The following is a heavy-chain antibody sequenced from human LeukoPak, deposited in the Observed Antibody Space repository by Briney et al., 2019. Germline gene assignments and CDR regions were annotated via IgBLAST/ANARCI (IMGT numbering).Heavy chain of an antibody. CDR1: GFTFSNYE. J-gene: IGHJ4*02. CDR3: ARGGSFVEY. V-gene: IGHV3-48*03. D-gene: IGHD3-10*01. Sequence: GALRLSCSASGFTFSNYEMHWVRRAPGKGLEWVSYISSGGSTVYYADSVKGRFTVSRDNAKNSLYLQMSSLRAEDTAVYYCARGGSFVEYWGQGTLVSVSS. CDR2: ISSGGSTV.